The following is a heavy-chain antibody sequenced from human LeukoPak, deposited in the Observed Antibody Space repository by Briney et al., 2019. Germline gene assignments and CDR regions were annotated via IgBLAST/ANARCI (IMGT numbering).Heavy chain of an antibody. CDR2: ISRTSAYI. CDR1: GFTFSSYA. J-gene: IGHJ4*02. CDR3: ARDERRYCSDSNCYPGDY. Sequence: GGSLRLSCSASGFTFSSYAMKWVRQAPGKGLEWVSAISRTSAYIYCSDSVKGRFTVSRDNAMNSVFLQMDSLRAEDTAVYYCARDERRYCSDSNCYPGDYWGQGTLVTVSS. V-gene: IGHV3-21*01. D-gene: IGHD2-15*01.